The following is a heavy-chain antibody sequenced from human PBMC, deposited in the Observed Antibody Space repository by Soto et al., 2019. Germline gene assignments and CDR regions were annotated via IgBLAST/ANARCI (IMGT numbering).Heavy chain of an antibody. D-gene: IGHD5-12*01. J-gene: IGHJ4*02. CDR1: GFIFTDYS. Sequence: QVQLVESGGGLVEPGGSLRLSCAASGFIFTDYSLTWIRQAPGKGLEWISYITKGGETTQHAASVKGRFTISRDNAKTVLVLQMNSLRAEDTAVYYCARDPQRRDGYNFDSWGRGTLVTVAS. V-gene: IGHV3-11*01. CDR2: ITKGGETT. CDR3: ARDPQRRDGYNFDS.